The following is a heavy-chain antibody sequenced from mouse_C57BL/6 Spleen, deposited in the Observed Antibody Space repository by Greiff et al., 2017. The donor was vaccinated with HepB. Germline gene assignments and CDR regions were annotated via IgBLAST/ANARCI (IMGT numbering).Heavy chain of an antibody. CDR3: AREGRYAMDY. J-gene: IGHJ4*01. Sequence: EVKLMDSGGGLVKPGGSLKLSCAASGFTFSDYGMHWVRQAPEKGLEWVAYISSGSSTIYYADTVKGRFTISRDNAKNTLFLQMTSLRSEDTAMYYCAREGRYAMDYWGQGTSVTVSS. CDR2: ISSGSSTI. D-gene: IGHD1-1*01. V-gene: IGHV5-17*01. CDR1: GFTFSDYG.